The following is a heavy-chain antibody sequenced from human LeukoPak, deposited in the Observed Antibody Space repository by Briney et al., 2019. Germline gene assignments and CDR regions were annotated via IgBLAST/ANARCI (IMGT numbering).Heavy chain of an antibody. J-gene: IGHJ4*02. V-gene: IGHV3-30*18. D-gene: IGHD3-10*01. Sequence: GSLRLSCAASGFTFSSYGMHWVRQAPGKGLEWVAVISYDGSNKYYADSVKGRFTISRDNSKNTLYLQMNSLRAEDTAVYYCAKDWGVIFVMYYFDYWGQGTLVTVSS. CDR3: AKDWGVIFVMYYFDY. CDR2: ISYDGSNK. CDR1: GFTFSSYG.